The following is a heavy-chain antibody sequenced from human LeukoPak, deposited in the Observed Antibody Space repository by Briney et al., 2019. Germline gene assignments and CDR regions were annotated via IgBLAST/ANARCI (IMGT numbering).Heavy chain of an antibody. CDR2: INPSSGGT. CDR1: GYTFTDHY. CDR3: TRDRVPITVPGTWFDP. J-gene: IGHJ5*02. V-gene: IGHV1-2*06. Sequence: ASVKVSCKASGYTFTDHYIHWVRLAPGQGFEWMGRINPSSGGTNYPQKFLGRVTMTWDTSISTAYMELSSLRSDDTAVYYCTRDRVPITVPGTWFDPWGQGTLVTVSS. D-gene: IGHD6-19*01.